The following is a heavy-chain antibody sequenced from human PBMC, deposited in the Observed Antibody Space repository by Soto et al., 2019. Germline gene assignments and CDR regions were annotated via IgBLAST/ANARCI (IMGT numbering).Heavy chain of an antibody. J-gene: IGHJ4*02. CDR3: AKEDCPDNSRSCYSEVVSSDY. CDR1: GFTFSSYG. D-gene: IGHD2-15*01. Sequence: PGGSLRLSCAASGFTFSSYGMHWVRQAPGKGLEWVAVISHDGSNKYYADSVKGRFTISRDNSKNTLYLQMNSLRAEDTAVYYCAKEDCPDNSRSCYSEVVSSDYWGQGTLVTVSS. V-gene: IGHV3-30*18. CDR2: ISHDGSNK.